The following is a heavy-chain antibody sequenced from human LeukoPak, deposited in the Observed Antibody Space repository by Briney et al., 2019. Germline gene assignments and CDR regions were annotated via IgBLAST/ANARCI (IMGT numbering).Heavy chain of an antibody. CDR3: AKGDLLWGLYYFDY. V-gene: IGHV3-23*01. D-gene: IGHD2-21*01. Sequence: PGVSLRLSCAASGFTFSSYAMSWVRQAPGKGLEWVSAISGSGGSTYYADSVKGRFTISRDNSKNTLYLQMNSLRAEDTAVYYCAKGDLLWGLYYFDYWGQRTLVTVSS. J-gene: IGHJ4*02. CDR1: GFTFSSYA. CDR2: ISGSGGST.